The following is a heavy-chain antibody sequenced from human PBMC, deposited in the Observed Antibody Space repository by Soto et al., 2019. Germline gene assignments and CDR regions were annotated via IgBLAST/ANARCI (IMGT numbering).Heavy chain of an antibody. V-gene: IGHV3-21*06. Sequence: SLRLSCAASGFTFTRYSMNWVRQAPGKGLEWVSSISSTTNYIYYGDSMKGRFTISRDNAKNSLYLEMNSLRAEDTAVYYCARESEDLTSNFDYWGQGALVTVSS. J-gene: IGHJ4*02. CDR2: ISSTTNYI. CDR1: GFTFTRYS. CDR3: ARESEDLTSNFDY.